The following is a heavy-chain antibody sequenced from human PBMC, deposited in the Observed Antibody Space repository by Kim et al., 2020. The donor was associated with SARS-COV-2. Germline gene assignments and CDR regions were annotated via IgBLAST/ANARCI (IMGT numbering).Heavy chain of an antibody. CDR2: IYTSGST. D-gene: IGHD5-12*01. Sequence: SETLSLTSTVSGGSISSGSYYWSWIRQPAGKGLEWIGRIYTSGSTNYNPSLKSRVTISVDTSKNQFSLKLSSVTAADTAVYYCATEMATMFYYFDYWGQGALVTVSS. V-gene: IGHV4-61*02. CDR3: ATEMATMFYYFDY. J-gene: IGHJ4*02. CDR1: GGSISSGSYY.